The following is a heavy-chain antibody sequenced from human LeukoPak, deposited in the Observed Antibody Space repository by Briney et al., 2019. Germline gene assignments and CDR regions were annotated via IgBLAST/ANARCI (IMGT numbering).Heavy chain of an antibody. Sequence: AETLSLTCTVSGGSISSSSYYWGWIRQPPGKGLEWIGSIYYSGSTYYNPSLKSRVTISVDTSKNQSSLKLSSVTAADTAVYYCARGLGWNLRFDPWGQGTLVTVSS. D-gene: IGHD1-7*01. CDR3: ARGLGWNLRFDP. CDR1: GGSISSSSYY. J-gene: IGHJ5*02. V-gene: IGHV4-39*07. CDR2: IYYSGST.